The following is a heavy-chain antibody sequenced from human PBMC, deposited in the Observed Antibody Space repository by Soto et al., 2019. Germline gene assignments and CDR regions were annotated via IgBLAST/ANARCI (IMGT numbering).Heavy chain of an antibody. CDR2: IIPIFGTA. V-gene: IGHV1-69*13. J-gene: IGHJ4*02. D-gene: IGHD6-19*01. Sequence: SVKVSCKASGGTFSSYAISWLRQAPGQGLEWMGGIIPIFGTANYAQKFQGRVTITADESTSTAYMELSSLRSEDTAVYYCARGDSSGWYFYYWGQGTLVTVSS. CDR3: ARGDSSGWYFYY. CDR1: GGTFSSYA.